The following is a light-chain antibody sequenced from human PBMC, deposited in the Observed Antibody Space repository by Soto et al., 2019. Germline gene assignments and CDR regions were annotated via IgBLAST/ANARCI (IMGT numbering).Light chain of an antibody. CDR3: QQSYSTPLT. CDR1: QSISTW. Sequence: DIPMTQPPSSPSASAGDTVTITCRASQSISTWLAWYQQKPGRAPKLLIYAASSLQSGVPSRFSASGSGTDFTLTISNLQPEDFATYFCQQSYSTPLTFGGGTKVDI. CDR2: AAS. V-gene: IGKV1-39*01. J-gene: IGKJ4*01.